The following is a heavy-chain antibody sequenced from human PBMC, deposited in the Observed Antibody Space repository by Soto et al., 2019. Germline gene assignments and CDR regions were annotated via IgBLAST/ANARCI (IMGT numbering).Heavy chain of an antibody. CDR3: ASLAISLLPTPDAFDI. Sequence: ASVKVSCKASGYTFTRYYMHWGRKNNGKGLEWMGIINPSGGSTSYAQKFQGRVTMTRDTSTSTVYMELSSLRSEDTAVYYFASLAISLLPTPDAFDIWGQGTMVTVSS. V-gene: IGHV1-46*03. CDR1: GYTFTRYY. CDR2: INPSGGST. J-gene: IGHJ3*02. D-gene: IGHD2-15*01.